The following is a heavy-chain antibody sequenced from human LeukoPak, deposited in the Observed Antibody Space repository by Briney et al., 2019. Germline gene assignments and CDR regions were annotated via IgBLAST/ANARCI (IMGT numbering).Heavy chain of an antibody. CDR2: ISGSGGST. J-gene: IGHJ4*02. D-gene: IGHD3-3*01. CDR3: ARPDYDFWSAHGGFDY. CDR1: GFTFSSYA. V-gene: IGHV3-23*01. Sequence: GGSLRLSCAASGFTFSSYAMSWVRQAPGKGLEWVSAISGSGGSTYYADSVKGRFTISRDNSKNTLYLQMNSLGAEDTAVYYCARPDYDFWSAHGGFDYWGQGTLVTVSS.